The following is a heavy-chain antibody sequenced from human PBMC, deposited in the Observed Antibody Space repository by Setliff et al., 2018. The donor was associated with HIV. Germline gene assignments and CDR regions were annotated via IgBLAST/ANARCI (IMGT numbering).Heavy chain of an antibody. V-gene: IGHV4-4*09. Sequence: PSETLSLTCTVSGGSISSYYWSWIRQPPGKGLEWIGYIYTSGSTNYNPSLKSRVTISLDTSKNQFSRKLTSVTAADTAVYYCARLSGDYYYFDYWGQGTLVTVSS. CDR2: IYTSGST. CDR3: ARLSGDYYYFDY. J-gene: IGHJ4*02. D-gene: IGHD2-21*02. CDR1: GGSISSYY.